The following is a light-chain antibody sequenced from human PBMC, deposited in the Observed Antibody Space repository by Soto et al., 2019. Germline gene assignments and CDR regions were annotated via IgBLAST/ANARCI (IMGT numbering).Light chain of an antibody. CDR2: KAS. V-gene: IGKV1-5*03. J-gene: IGKJ1*01. CDR1: HTISSW. CDR3: QHYNSYSEA. Sequence: DIQMTQSPSTLSGSVGDRVTITCRASHTISSWLAWYQQKPGKAPKLPIYKASTLKSGVPSRFSGSGSGTEFTLTISSLQPDDFATYYCQHYNSYSEAFGQGTKVDIK.